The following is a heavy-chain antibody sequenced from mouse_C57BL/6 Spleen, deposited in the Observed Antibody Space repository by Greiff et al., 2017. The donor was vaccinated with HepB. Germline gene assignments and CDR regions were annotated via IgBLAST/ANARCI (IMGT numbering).Heavy chain of an antibody. CDR3: ARRGDYYGSSSSYWYFDV. CDR1: GYTFTSYW. V-gene: IGHV1-69*01. J-gene: IGHJ1*03. Sequence: QVQLQQPGAELVMPGASAKLSCKASGYTFTSYWMHWVKQRPGQGLEWIGEIDPSDSYTNYNQKFKGKSTLTVDKSSSTAYMQLSSLTSEDSAVYYCARRGDYYGSSSSYWYFDVWGTGTTVTVSS. CDR2: IDPSDSYT. D-gene: IGHD1-1*01.